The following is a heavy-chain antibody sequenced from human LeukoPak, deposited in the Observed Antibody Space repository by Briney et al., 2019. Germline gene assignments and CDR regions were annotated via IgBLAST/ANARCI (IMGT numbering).Heavy chain of an antibody. D-gene: IGHD3-22*01. CDR1: GFTFSSYE. V-gene: IGHV3-21*01. J-gene: IGHJ5*02. Sequence: GGSLRLSCAASGFTFSSYEMNWVRQAPGKGLEWVSSISSSSSYIYYADSVKGRFTISRDNAKNSLYLQMNSLRAEDTAVYYCATLEGYYYDSSGYTPWGQGTLVTVSS. CDR2: ISSSSSYI. CDR3: ATLEGYYYDSSGYTP.